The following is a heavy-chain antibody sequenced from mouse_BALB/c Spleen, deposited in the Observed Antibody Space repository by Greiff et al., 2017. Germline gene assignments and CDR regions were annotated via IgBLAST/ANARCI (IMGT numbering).Heavy chain of an antibody. Sequence: EVKLVESGGGLVKPGGSLKLSCAASGFAFSSYDMSWVRQTPEKGLEWVAYISSGSSTIYYADTVKGRFTISRDNPKNTLFLQMTSLRSEDTAMYYCARWGYYGEYYYAMDYWGQGTSVTVSS. D-gene: IGHD1-2*01. CDR3: ARWGYYGEYYYAMDY. CDR1: GFAFSSYD. CDR2: ISSGSSTI. J-gene: IGHJ4*01. V-gene: IGHV5-17*02.